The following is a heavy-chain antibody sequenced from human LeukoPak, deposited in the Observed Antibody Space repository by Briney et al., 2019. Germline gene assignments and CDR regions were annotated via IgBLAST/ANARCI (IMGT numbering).Heavy chain of an antibody. Sequence: SETLSLTCAVYGGSFSGYYWSWIRQPPGKGLEWVGEINHSGSTNYNPSLKSRVTISVDTSKNQFSLKLSSVTAADTAVYYCARSYRYSNHFDYWGQGTLVTVSS. D-gene: IGHD4-11*01. CDR2: INHSGST. V-gene: IGHV4-34*01. CDR3: ARSYRYSNHFDY. CDR1: GGSFSGYY. J-gene: IGHJ4*02.